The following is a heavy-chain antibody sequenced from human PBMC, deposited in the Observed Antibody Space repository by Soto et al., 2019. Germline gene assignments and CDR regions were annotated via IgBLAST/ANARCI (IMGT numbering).Heavy chain of an antibody. D-gene: IGHD2-15*01. Sequence: PSETLSLTCTVSGGSISSSSYYWGWIRQPPGKGLEWIGSIYYSGSTYYNPSLKSRVTISVDTSKNQFSLKLSSVTAADTAVYYCARHAGYCSGGSWYGGFDIWGKRTMDT. CDR1: GGSISSSSYY. J-gene: IGHJ3*02. V-gene: IGHV4-39*01. CDR3: ARHAGYCSGGSWYGGFDI. CDR2: IYYSGST.